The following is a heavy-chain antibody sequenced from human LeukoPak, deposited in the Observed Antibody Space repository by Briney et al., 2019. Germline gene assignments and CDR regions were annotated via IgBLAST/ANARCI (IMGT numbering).Heavy chain of an antibody. CDR2: MNTNSGGT. CDR1: GYTFTGYY. CDR3: ARSSIYYGSGSYRGDAFDI. V-gene: IGHV1-2*02. D-gene: IGHD3-10*01. Sequence: GASEKVSCKASGYTFTGYYMHWVRQAPGQGLEWMGWMNTNSGGTNYAQKFQGRVTMTRDTSISTAYMELSRLRSDDTAVYYCARSSIYYGSGSYRGDAFDIWGQGTMVTVSS. J-gene: IGHJ3*02.